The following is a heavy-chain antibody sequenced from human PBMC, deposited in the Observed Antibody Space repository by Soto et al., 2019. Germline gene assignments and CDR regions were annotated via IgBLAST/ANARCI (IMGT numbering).Heavy chain of an antibody. Sequence: PSETLSLTCAVYGGSFSGYYWSWIRQPPGKGLEWIGEINHSGSTNYNPSLKSRVTISVDTSKNQFSLKLSSVTAADTAVYYCARGRGRGYSYGPYYYYYGMDVWGQGTTVTVSS. CDR3: ARGRGRGYSYGPYYYYYGMDV. CDR2: INHSGST. D-gene: IGHD5-18*01. CDR1: GGSFSGYY. V-gene: IGHV4-34*01. J-gene: IGHJ6*02.